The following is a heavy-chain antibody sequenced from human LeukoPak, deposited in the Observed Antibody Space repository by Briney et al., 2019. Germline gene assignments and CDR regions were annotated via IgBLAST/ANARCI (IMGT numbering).Heavy chain of an antibody. V-gene: IGHV3-7*01. D-gene: IGHD4-17*01. CDR2: IKQDGSEK. CDR3: ARNPIGYYGDYLNWFDP. CDR1: GFTFSSYW. Sequence: GGSLRLSCAASGFTFSSYWMSWVRQAPGKGLEWVANIKQDGSEKYYVDSVKGRFTISRDNAKKSLYLQMNSLRAEDTAVYYCARNPIGYYGDYLNWFDPWGQGTLVSVSS. J-gene: IGHJ5*02.